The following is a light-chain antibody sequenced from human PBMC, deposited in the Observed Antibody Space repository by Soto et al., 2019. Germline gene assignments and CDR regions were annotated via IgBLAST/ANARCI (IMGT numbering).Light chain of an antibody. CDR3: QQYYSYSWT. Sequence: AIRMTQSPSSLSASTGDRVTITCRASQGISSYLAWYQQNPGKAPKLLIYAASTLQSGVPSRFSGSGSGTDFTLTISCLQSEDFATYYCQQYYSYSWTFGQGTKVEIK. V-gene: IGKV1-8*01. CDR2: AAS. CDR1: QGISSY. J-gene: IGKJ1*01.